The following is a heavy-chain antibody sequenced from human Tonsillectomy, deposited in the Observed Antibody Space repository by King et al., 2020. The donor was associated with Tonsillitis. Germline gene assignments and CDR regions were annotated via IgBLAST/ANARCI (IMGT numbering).Heavy chain of an antibody. D-gene: IGHD2-2*01. CDR3: AKDRTSTRGLDGLDL. CDR2: ISDSGGSK. CDR1: GFTFSSYA. V-gene: IGHV3-23*04. J-gene: IGHJ5*02. Sequence: VQLVESGGGLVQPGGSLRLSCAASGFTFSSYAMSWVRQAPGKGLEWVSGISDSGGSKYYADSVKGRFTISRDNSKNTLYLQMNSLRAEDTAVYYCAKDRTSTRGLDGLDLWGQGTLVTVSS.